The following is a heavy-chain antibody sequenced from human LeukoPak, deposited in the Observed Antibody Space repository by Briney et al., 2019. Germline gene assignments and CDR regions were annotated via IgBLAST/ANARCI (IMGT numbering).Heavy chain of an antibody. CDR1: GFTFSSYA. D-gene: IGHD3-22*01. CDR3: AKSLPLYYYDSSGLTFDY. CDR2: ISGSGGST. Sequence: GGSLRLSCAASGFTFSSYAMSWVRQAPGKGLEWVSAISGSGGSTYYADSVKGRFTISRDNSKNTLHLQMNSLRAEDTAVYYCAKSLPLYYYDSSGLTFDYWGQGTLVTVSS. J-gene: IGHJ4*02. V-gene: IGHV3-23*01.